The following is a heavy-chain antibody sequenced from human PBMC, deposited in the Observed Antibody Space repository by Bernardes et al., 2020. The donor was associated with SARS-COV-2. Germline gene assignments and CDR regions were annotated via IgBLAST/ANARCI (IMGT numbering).Heavy chain of an antibody. CDR1: GFTFSSHS. CDR2: ISSSSSTI. V-gene: IGHV3-21*01. CDR3: ARRENGDHGAFDI. J-gene: IGHJ3*02. D-gene: IGHD4-17*01. Sequence: GGSLRLSCAASGFTFSSHSMSWVRQAPGKGLEWVSAISSSSSTIYHADSVKGRFTISRDNAKSSLYLQMNSLRAEDTAVYYCARRENGDHGAFDIWGQGTMVTVSS.